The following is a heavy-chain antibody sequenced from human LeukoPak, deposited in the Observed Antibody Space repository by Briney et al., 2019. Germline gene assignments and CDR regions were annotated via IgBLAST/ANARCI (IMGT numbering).Heavy chain of an antibody. D-gene: IGHD6-19*01. CDR2: MNPNSGNT. CDR3: ARANGWSFDY. CDR1: GDSFSIYA. V-gene: IGHV1-8*02. Sequence: ASVKVSCKASGDSFSIYAISWVRQAPGQGLEWMGWMNPNSGNTGYAQKFQGRVTMTRNTSISTAYMELSSLRSEDTAVYYCARANGWSFDYWGQGTLVTVSS. J-gene: IGHJ4*02.